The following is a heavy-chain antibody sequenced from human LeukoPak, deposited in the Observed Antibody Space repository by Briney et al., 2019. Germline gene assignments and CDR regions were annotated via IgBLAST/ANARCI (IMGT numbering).Heavy chain of an antibody. CDR3: ARRVVPAAPRGYYYMDV. CDR2: INPNSGGT. Sequence: ASVKVSCKASGYTFTGYYMHWVRQAPGQGLEWMGWINPNSGGTNYAQKFQGRVTMTRDTSISTAYMELSRLRSDDTAVYYCARRVVPAAPRGYYYMDVWGKGTTVTVSS. J-gene: IGHJ6*03. CDR1: GYTFTGYY. D-gene: IGHD2-2*01. V-gene: IGHV1-2*02.